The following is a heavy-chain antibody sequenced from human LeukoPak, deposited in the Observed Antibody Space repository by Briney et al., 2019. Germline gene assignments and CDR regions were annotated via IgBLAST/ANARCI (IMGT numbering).Heavy chain of an antibody. V-gene: IGHV3-30*02. J-gene: IGHJ4*02. Sequence: PGGSLRLSCAASGFTFSSYGMHWVRQAPGKGLEWVAFIRYDGSNKYYADSVKGRFTISRDNSKDTLYLQMNSLRAEDTAVYYCAKQTSGYYYLDYWGQGTLVTVSS. CDR3: AKQTSGYYYLDY. D-gene: IGHD3-22*01. CDR2: IRYDGSNK. CDR1: GFTFSSYG.